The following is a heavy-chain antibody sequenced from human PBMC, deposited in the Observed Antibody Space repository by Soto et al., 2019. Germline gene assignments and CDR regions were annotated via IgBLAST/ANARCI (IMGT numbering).Heavy chain of an antibody. CDR3: ARGAGYCSGGSCYRWFDP. Sequence: QVQLQESGPGLVKPSDTLSLTCAVSGYSISSSNWWGWLRQPPGKGLEWIGYIYYSGSTYYNPPLKSRVTISVDTSKNQFSLRLSSVTAVDTAVYYCARGAGYCSGGSCYRWFDPWGQGTLVTVS. V-gene: IGHV4-28*03. D-gene: IGHD2-15*01. J-gene: IGHJ5*02. CDR1: GYSISSSNW. CDR2: IYYSGST.